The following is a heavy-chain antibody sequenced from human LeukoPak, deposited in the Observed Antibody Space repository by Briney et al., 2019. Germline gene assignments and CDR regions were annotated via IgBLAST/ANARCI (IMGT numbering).Heavy chain of an antibody. CDR1: GGSFSGYY. D-gene: IGHD3-3*01. J-gene: IGHJ4*02. CDR2: INHSGST. V-gene: IGHV4-34*01. Sequence: SETLSLTCAVYGGSFSGYYWSWIRQPPGKGLEWIGEINHSGSTNYNPSLKSRVTISVDTSKNQFSLKLSSVTAADTAVYYCARGATGYHDFWSGYHFDYWGQGTLVTVSS. CDR3: ARGATGYHDFWSGYHFDY.